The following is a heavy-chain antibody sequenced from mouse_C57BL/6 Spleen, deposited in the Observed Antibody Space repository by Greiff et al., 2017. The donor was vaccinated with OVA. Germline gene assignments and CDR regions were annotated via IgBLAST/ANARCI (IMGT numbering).Heavy chain of an antibody. CDR2: ISDGGSYT. J-gene: IGHJ3*01. Sequence: EVHLVESGGGLVKPGGSLKLSCAASGFTFSSYAMSWVRQTPEKRLEWVATISDGGSYTYYPDNVEGRFTISRDNAKNNLYLQMSHLKSEDTAMYYCARKGSGSFAYWGQGTLVTVSA. V-gene: IGHV5-4*01. CDR3: ARKGSGSFAY. D-gene: IGHD3-2*02. CDR1: GFTFSSYA.